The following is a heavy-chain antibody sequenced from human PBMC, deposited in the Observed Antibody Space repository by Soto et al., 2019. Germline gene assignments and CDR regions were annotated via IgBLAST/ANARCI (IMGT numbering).Heavy chain of an antibody. CDR2: INPNSGGT. Sequence: ASVKVSCKASGYTFTGYYMHWVRQAPGQGLEWMGWINPNSGGTNYAQHFLGRVTMTRDTSTSTLYMELTSLTSDDTAKYYCARGGHVVVVTAALDYWGQGTLVTVSS. J-gene: IGHJ4*02. CDR1: GYTFTGYY. D-gene: IGHD2-21*02. CDR3: ARGGHVVVVTAALDY. V-gene: IGHV1-2*02.